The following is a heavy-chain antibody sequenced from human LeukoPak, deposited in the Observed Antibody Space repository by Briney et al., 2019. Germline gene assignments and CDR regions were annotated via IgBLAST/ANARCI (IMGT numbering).Heavy chain of an antibody. V-gene: IGHV5-51*01. CDR3: ARRQYQLLPPRAFDI. Sequence: AGESLKISCKGSGYSFTSYWIGWVRQMPGKGLEWMGIIYPGDSDTRYSPSFQGQVTISADKSISTAYLQWSSLKASDTAMYYCARRQYQLLPPRAFDIWGQGTMVTVSS. CDR1: GYSFTSYW. J-gene: IGHJ3*02. CDR2: IYPGDSDT. D-gene: IGHD2-2*01.